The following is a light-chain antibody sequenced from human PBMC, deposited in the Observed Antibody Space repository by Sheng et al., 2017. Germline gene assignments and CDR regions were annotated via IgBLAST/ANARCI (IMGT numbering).Light chain of an antibody. V-gene: IGKV1-39*01. CDR2: DAS. CDR3: QQSYSTPWT. Sequence: DIQLTQSPSSLSASVGDTVSITCQATHDISHYLNWYQQKPGKPPRLLIYDASNLDNGVPSRFSGSGSGTDFTLTISSLQPEDFATYYCQQSYSTPWTFGQGTKVEIK. CDR1: HDISHY. J-gene: IGKJ1*01.